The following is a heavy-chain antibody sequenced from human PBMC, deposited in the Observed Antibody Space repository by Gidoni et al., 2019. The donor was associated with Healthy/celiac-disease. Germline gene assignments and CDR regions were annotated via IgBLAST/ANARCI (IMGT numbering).Heavy chain of an antibody. CDR2: IRGSGGST. J-gene: IGHJ3*02. V-gene: IGHV3-23*04. D-gene: IGHD2-2*01. CDR1: GFTFSSYA. Sequence: VQLVESGGGLVQPGGSLRLSCAASGFTFSSYAMSWVRQAPGKGLEWVSAIRGSGGSTYYADSVKGRFTISRDNSKNTLYLQMNSLRAEDTAVYYCAKDLGVVPAAIRAFDIWGQATMVTVSS. CDR3: AKDLGVVPAAIRAFDI.